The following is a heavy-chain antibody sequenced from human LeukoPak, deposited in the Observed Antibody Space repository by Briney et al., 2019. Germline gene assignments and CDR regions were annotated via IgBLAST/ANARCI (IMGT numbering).Heavy chain of an antibody. Sequence: PSETLSLTCTVSGVSISSGSYYWSWIRQPAGKGLEWIVRIYTSGSTNYNPSLKSRVTISVDTSKNQFSLKLSSVTAADTYVYYCARVPRLRNGHYYMDVWGKGTTVTISS. V-gene: IGHV4-61*02. D-gene: IGHD5/OR15-5a*01. J-gene: IGHJ6*03. CDR1: GVSISSGSYY. CDR3: ARVPRLRNGHYYMDV. CDR2: IYTSGST.